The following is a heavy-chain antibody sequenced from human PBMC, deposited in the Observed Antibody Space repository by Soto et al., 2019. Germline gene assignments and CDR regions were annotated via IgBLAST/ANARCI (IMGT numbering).Heavy chain of an antibody. CDR3: AKEFDSSTSLRAFDY. CDR1: GFSFSSYG. J-gene: IGHJ4*02. V-gene: IGHV3-30*18. D-gene: IGHD2-2*01. Sequence: QEQLVESGGGVVQPGGSLRLSCAASGFSFSSYGTHWVRQAPGKGLEWVAVVSSDGSSKNYADSVKGRFSISRDNSKNTLYLQVNSLRAEDTAVFYCAKEFDSSTSLRAFDYWGQGTLVTVSS. CDR2: VSSDGSSK.